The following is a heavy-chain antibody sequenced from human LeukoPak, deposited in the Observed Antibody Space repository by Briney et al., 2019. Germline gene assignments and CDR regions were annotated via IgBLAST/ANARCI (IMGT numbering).Heavy chain of an antibody. CDR1: GFTFSSYS. CDR2: ISSSSSYI. Sequence: SGGSLRLSCAASGFTFSSYSMNWVRQAPGKGLEWVSSISSSSSYIYYTDSVKGRFTISRDNAKNSLHLQMNSLRAEDTAVYYCARAKLGGTMIVIVITTYGCNYWGQGTLVTVSS. V-gene: IGHV3-21*01. D-gene: IGHD3-22*01. J-gene: IGHJ4*02. CDR3: ARAKLGGTMIVIVITTYGCNY.